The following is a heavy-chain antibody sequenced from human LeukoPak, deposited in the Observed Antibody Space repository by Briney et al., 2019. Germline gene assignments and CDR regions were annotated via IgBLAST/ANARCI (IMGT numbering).Heavy chain of an antibody. CDR1: GGSFSGYY. J-gene: IGHJ6*03. D-gene: IGHD1-26*01. Sequence: SETLSLTCAVYGGSFSGYYWSWIRQPPGKGLEWIGEINHSGSTNYNPSLKSRVTISVDTSKNQFSLKLSSVTAADTAVYYCARVWVGGSYLTKLPYYYYYMDVWGKGTTVTISS. CDR2: INHSGST. CDR3: ARVWVGGSYLTKLPYYYYYMDV. V-gene: IGHV4-34*01.